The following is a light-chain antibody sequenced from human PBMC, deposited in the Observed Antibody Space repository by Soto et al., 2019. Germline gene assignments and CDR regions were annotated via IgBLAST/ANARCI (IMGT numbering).Light chain of an antibody. Sequence: DIQMTQSPSSLSASVGDRVTITCRASQSISSYLNWFQQKPGKAPKRLIYAASSLQSGVPSRFSGSGSGIEFTLTISSLQPEEFAIYYCLQYHTYPWTFGQGTKVDI. CDR2: AAS. CDR1: QSISSY. CDR3: LQYHTYPWT. J-gene: IGKJ1*01. V-gene: IGKV1-17*01.